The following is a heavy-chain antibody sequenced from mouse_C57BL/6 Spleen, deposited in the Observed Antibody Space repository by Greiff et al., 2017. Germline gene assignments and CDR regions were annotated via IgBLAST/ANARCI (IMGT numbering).Heavy chain of an antibody. J-gene: IGHJ3*01. D-gene: IGHD1-1*01. CDR3: TYYYGSSYAPFAY. CDR1: GFTFSNYW. CDR2: IRLKSDNYAT. Sequence: EVMLVESGGGLVQPGGSMKLSCVASGFTFSNYWMNWVRQSPEKGLEWVAQIRLKSDNYATHYAESVKGRFTISRDDSKSSVYLQMNNLRAEDTGIYYCTYYYGSSYAPFAYWGQGTLVTVSA. V-gene: IGHV6-3*01.